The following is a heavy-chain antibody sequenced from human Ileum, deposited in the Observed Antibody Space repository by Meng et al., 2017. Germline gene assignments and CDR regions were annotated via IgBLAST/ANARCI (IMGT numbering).Heavy chain of an antibody. Sequence: QVQLQASGAELVNPSEILSLTCTVCGGSISSGGYYWSWIRPHPGKCLEWIGYIYDSGRPYYNPSLKSRIAISGDTSKNQFSLNLSSVTAADTAVYYCARGGTAYFDYWGQGTLVTVSS. J-gene: IGHJ4*02. CDR1: GGSISSGGYY. V-gene: IGHV4-31*03. CDR3: ARGGTAYFDY. CDR2: IYDSGRP. D-gene: IGHD1-1*01.